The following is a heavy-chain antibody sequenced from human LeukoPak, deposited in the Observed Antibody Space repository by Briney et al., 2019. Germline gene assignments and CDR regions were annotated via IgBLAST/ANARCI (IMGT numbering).Heavy chain of an antibody. V-gene: IGHV3-74*01. CDR3: ARSGITMVGGVSIGLLAFDI. Sequence: GGSLRLSCTTSGFTFSAYWMHWVRQVPGKGPVWVSRINNDGTTTTYADSVKGRFTISRDNAENTLYLQMNSLRVEDAANYYCARSGITMVGGVSIGLLAFDIWGQGTMVTVSS. CDR2: INNDGTTT. J-gene: IGHJ3*02. D-gene: IGHD3-10*01. CDR1: GFTFSAYW.